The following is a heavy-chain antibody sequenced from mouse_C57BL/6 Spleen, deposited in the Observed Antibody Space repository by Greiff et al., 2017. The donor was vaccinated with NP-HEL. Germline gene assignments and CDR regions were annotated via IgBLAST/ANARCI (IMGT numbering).Heavy chain of an antibody. V-gene: IGHV1-72*01. Sequence: VQLQQPGAELVKPGASVKLSCKASGYTFTSYWMHWVKQRPGRGLEWIGRIAPNSGGTKYNEKFKSKATLTVDKPSSTAYMQLSSLTSEDSAVYYCARSGYGSSYGFAYWGQGTLVTVSA. CDR3: ARSGYGSSYGFAY. CDR1: GYTFTSYW. J-gene: IGHJ3*01. CDR2: IAPNSGGT. D-gene: IGHD1-1*01.